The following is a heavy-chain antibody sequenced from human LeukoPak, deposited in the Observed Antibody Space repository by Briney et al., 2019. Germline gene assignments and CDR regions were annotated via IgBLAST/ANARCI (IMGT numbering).Heavy chain of an antibody. Sequence: PSETLSLTCAVYGGSFSGYYWSWIRQPPGKGLEWIGEINHSGSTNYNPSLKSRVTISVDTSKNQFSLKLSSVTAADTAVYNCARGPAADYWGQGTLVTVSS. D-gene: IGHD2-15*01. V-gene: IGHV4-34*01. CDR3: ARGPAADY. CDR1: GGSFSGYY. J-gene: IGHJ4*02. CDR2: INHSGST.